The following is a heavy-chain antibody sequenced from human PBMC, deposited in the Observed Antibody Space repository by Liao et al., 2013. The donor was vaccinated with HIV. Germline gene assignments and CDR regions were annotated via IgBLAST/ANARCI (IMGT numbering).Heavy chain of an antibody. V-gene: IGHV4-4*07. CDR3: ARGAGYYYYYMDV. Sequence: QVQLQESGPRLVKPSETLTLTCTVSGDSVSSSYWTWIRRPAGKGLEWIGRIYTSGSPNYNPSLKSRVTISVDTSKNQVSLNLNSVTAADTAVYYCARGAGYYYYYMDVWGKGTTVTVSS. CDR2: IYTSGSP. D-gene: IGHD6-13*01. CDR1: GDSVSSSY. J-gene: IGHJ6*03.